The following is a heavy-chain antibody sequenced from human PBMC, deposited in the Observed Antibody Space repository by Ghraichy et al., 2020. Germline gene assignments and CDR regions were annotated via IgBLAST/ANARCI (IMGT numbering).Heavy chain of an antibody. CDR2: IWYTGTT. CDR3: ARRAGEFWFGEFDS. Sequence: SQTLSLTCTVTGGSINNYYWSWIRQAPGKALEWIGYIWYTGTTHYNPSLRSRVTMSVETSQNRFSLELTAVTAADTAVYYCARRAGEFWFGEFDSWGQGALVTVSS. CDR1: GGSINNYY. D-gene: IGHD3-10*01. J-gene: IGHJ4*02. V-gene: IGHV4-59*08.